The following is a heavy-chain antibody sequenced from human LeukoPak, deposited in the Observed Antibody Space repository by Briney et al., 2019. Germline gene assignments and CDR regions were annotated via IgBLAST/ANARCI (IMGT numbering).Heavy chain of an antibody. CDR3: AKHDSASDY. Sequence: GGSLRLSCAASGYIYSTYGMHWVRQAPGKGLEWVAFIRPEGSDKSYADSVKGRFTISRDNSKNTLYLQMNTLRPEDTAVYYCAKHDSASDYWGQGTLVTVSS. V-gene: IGHV3-30*02. CDR1: GYIYSTYG. CDR2: IRPEGSDK. D-gene: IGHD1-26*01. J-gene: IGHJ4*02.